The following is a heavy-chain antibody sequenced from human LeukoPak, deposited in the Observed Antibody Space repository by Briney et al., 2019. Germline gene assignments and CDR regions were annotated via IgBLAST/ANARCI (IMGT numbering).Heavy chain of an antibody. V-gene: IGHV4-34*01. Sequence: PSETLSLTCAVSGGSFSGYYWSWIRQSPVKGLEWIGEINHSGNTNYNPSLRSRVSILVDTSKNQFSLRLSSVTAADTAVYYCARVRLELLEYYYYMDVWDKGATVTVSS. CDR2: INHSGNT. CDR1: GGSFSGYY. D-gene: IGHD1-7*01. CDR3: ARVRLELLEYYYYMDV. J-gene: IGHJ6*03.